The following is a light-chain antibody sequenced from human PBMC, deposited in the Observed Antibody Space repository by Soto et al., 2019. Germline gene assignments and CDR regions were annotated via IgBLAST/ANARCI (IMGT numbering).Light chain of an antibody. CDR3: QQSSNWPPEIT. CDR2: DAS. V-gene: IGKV3-11*01. Sequence: EIVLTQSPASLSLSPGERATVSCRASQSVPRHLAWYQQRPGLPPRLLIYDASSRATGVPDRFSGRVSVTDFILTISSLEPEDFAVYYCQQSSNWPPEITFGQGTRLEIK. J-gene: IGKJ5*01. CDR1: QSVPRH.